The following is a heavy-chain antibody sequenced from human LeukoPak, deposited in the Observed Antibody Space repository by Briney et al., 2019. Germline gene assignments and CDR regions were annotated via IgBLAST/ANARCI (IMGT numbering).Heavy chain of an antibody. CDR3: ARDDLVVVTAKGWFDP. CDR2: IIPILGIA. Sequence: SVKVSCKASGGAFSSYAISWVRQAPGQGLEWMGRIIPILGIANYAQKFQGRVTITADKSTSTAYMELSSLRSEDTAVYYCARDDLVVVTAKGWFDPWGQGTLVTVSS. CDR1: GGAFSSYA. J-gene: IGHJ5*02. D-gene: IGHD2-21*02. V-gene: IGHV1-69*04.